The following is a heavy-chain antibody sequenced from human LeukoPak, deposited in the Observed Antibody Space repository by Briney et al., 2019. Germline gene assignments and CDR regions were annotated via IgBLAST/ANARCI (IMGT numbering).Heavy chain of an antibody. CDR3: ARATHYYDSSGYFYRKYYFDY. V-gene: IGHV4-34*01. D-gene: IGHD3-22*01. J-gene: IGHJ4*02. CDR1: GGSFSGYY. CDR2: INHSGST. Sequence: SETLSLTCAVYGGSFSGYYWSWIRQPPGKGLEWIGEINHSGSTNYNPSLKSRVTISVDTSKNQFSLKLSSVTAADTAVYYCARATHYYDSSGYFYRKYYFDYWGQGTLVTVSS.